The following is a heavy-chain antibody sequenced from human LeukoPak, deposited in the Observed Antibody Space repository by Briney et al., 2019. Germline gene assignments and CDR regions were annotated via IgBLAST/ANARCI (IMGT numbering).Heavy chain of an antibody. CDR3: ASLGGDYGGGFDY. CDR2: INHSGST. D-gene: IGHD4/OR15-4a*01. J-gene: IGHJ4*02. V-gene: IGHV4-34*01. Sequence: PSETLSLTCAVYGGSFSGYYWSWIRQPPGKGLEWIGEINHSGSTNYNPSLKSRVTISVDTSKNQFSLKLSSVTAADTAVYYCASLGGDYGGGFDYWGQGTLVTVSS. CDR1: GGSFSGYY.